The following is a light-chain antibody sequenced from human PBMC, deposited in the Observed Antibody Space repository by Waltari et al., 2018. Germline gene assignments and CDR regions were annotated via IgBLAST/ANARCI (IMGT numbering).Light chain of an antibody. V-gene: IGKV3-11*01. J-gene: IGKJ2*01. CDR1: QSIDSS. Sequence: EIVLTQSPATLSLSPGERATVSCRASQSIDSSLVWYLHKPGQPPRLLIYDASIRATGIPARFSGSGSGTDFTLTITSLEPEDFAVYYCQQRSTWPPSVTFGQGTKLEI. CDR3: QQRSTWPPSVT. CDR2: DAS.